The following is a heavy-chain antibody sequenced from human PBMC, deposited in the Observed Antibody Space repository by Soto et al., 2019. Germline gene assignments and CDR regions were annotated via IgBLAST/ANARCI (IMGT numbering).Heavy chain of an antibody. V-gene: IGHV3-23*01. J-gene: IGHJ6*02. CDR1: GFTFSSYA. Sequence: GGSLRLSCAASGFTFSSYAMSWVRQAPGKGLEWVSAISGSGGSTYYAVSVKGRFTISRDNSKNTLFLQMNSLRAEDTAVYYCAKDLANYDILTGYYYGMDVWGQGTTVTVSS. D-gene: IGHD3-9*01. CDR3: AKDLANYDILTGYYYGMDV. CDR2: ISGSGGST.